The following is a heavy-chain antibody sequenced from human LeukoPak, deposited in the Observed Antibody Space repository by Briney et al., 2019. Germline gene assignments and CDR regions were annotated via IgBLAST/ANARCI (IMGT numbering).Heavy chain of an antibody. CDR2: INHSGST. Sequence: SETLSLTCAVYGGSFSGYYWSWIRQPPGKGLEWIGEINHSGSTNYNPSLKSRVTISVDTSKNQFSLKLSSVTAADTAVYYCAYWLSTVGWFDPWGQGTLVTVSS. CDR3: AYWLSTVGWFDP. CDR1: GGSFSGYY. D-gene: IGHD3-9*01. V-gene: IGHV4-34*01. J-gene: IGHJ5*02.